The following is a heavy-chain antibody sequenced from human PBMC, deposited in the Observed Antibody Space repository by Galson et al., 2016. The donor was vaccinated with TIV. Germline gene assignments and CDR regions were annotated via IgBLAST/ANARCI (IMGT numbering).Heavy chain of an antibody. D-gene: IGHD2/OR15-2a*01. J-gene: IGHJ3*01. CDR2: ISGSGGVT. V-gene: IGHV3-23*01. Sequence: SLRLSCAASGLTFSSYWMTWVRQAPGKGLEWVAGISGSGGVTNYADSVRGRFTISRDNSKDTLYLQMNSLRAEDTALYYCTRRGVYLQDAFDFWGQGTMVTASS. CDR1: GLTFSSYW. CDR3: TRRGVYLQDAFDF.